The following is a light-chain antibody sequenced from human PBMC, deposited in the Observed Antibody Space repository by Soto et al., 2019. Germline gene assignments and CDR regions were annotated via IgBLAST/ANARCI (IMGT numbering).Light chain of an antibody. Sequence: DIVMTQSPDSLAVSLGERATINCKSSQSVLYSINNKSYLAWYQQKPGQPPKLLIYWASTRESGVPDRFRGSGSGTDFTLTISSLQAEDVAVYYCQQYYSTPLTFGGGTKVEIK. J-gene: IGKJ4*01. CDR1: QSVLYSINNKSY. CDR2: WAS. CDR3: QQYYSTPLT. V-gene: IGKV4-1*01.